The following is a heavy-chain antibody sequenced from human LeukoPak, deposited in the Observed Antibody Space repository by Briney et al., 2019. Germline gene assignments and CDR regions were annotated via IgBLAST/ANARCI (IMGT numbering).Heavy chain of an antibody. V-gene: IGHV3-64*01. J-gene: IGHJ4*02. CDR2: ISSNGGST. CDR3: ARDGLDCSSTSCYSDY. Sequence: PGGSLSLSCAASGFTFSNYAMHWVRQAPGKGLEYVSGISSNGGSTYYANSVKGRFTISRDNSKNTLYLQMGSLRADDMAVYYCARDGLDCSSTSCYSDYWGQGTLVTVSS. D-gene: IGHD2-2*01. CDR1: GFTFSNYA.